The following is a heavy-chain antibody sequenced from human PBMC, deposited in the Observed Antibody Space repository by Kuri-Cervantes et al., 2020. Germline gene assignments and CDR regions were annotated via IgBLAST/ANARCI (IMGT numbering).Heavy chain of an antibody. CDR3: ARGVLVVNNDWFDP. D-gene: IGHD3-22*01. V-gene: IGHV4-61*08. CDR2: IYYSWST. J-gene: IGHJ5*02. CDR1: GGSISSGDYY. Sequence: SETLSLTCTVSGGSISSGDYYWSWIRQPPGKGLEWIGYIYYSWSTNYNPSLKSRVTISVDASKNQFSLKLSSVTAADTAVYYCARGVLVVNNDWFDPWGQGTLVTVSS.